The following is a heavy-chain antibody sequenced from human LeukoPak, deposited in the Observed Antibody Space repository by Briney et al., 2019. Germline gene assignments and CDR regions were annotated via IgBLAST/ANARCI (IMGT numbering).Heavy chain of an antibody. J-gene: IGHJ4*02. CDR1: GFTFSSYS. D-gene: IGHD3-22*01. CDR3: AREDYDSSGYYLFDY. V-gene: IGHV3-21*01. Sequence: GGSLRLSCAASGFTFSSYSMNWVRQAPGKGLEWVSSISSSSSYIYYADSVKGRFTISRDNAENSLYLQMNSLRAEDTAVYYCAREDYDSSGYYLFDYWGQGTLVTVSS. CDR2: ISSSSSYI.